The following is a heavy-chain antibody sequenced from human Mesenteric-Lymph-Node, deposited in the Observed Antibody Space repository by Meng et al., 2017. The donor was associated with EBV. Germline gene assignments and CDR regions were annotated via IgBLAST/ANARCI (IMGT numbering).Heavy chain of an antibody. V-gene: IGHV1-69-2*01. D-gene: IGHD3-3*01. CDR2: VDPEDGET. CDR1: GYTFTDYY. Sequence: EVQRVQSGAELKRPGATVKISCKVSGYTFTDYYMHWVQQAPGKGLEWMGLVDPEDGETIYAEKFQGRVSITADTSTDTAYMELSSLRSEDTAMYYCAISQHYTTFYWFDPWGQGTLVTVSS. J-gene: IGHJ5*02. CDR3: AISQHYTTFYWFDP.